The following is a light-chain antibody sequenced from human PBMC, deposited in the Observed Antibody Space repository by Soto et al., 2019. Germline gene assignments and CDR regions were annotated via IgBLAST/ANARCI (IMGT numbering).Light chain of an antibody. CDR3: CSYAGSSV. V-gene: IGLV2-23*01. J-gene: IGLJ1*01. Sequence: QSVLAQPASVSGSPGQSITISCTGTSSDVGSYNLVSWYQQHPGKAPKLMIYEGSKRPSGVSNRFSGSKSGNTASLTISGLQAEDEAGYYCCSYAGSSVFGTGTKVTV. CDR1: SSDVGSYNL. CDR2: EGS.